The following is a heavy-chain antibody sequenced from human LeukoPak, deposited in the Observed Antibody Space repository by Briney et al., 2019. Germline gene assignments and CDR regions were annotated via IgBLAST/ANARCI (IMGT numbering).Heavy chain of an antibody. CDR3: ARDFSVDVPAVAVYYYYGMDV. Sequence: SVKVSCKASGGTFSSYAFTWVRQAPGQGLKWMGGIFPIFGSANYAQKFQGRVTITADESTSTVYMELSSLRSEDTAVYYCARDFSVDVPAVAVYYYYGMDVWGQGTTVTVSS. J-gene: IGHJ6*02. V-gene: IGHV1-69*13. CDR2: IFPIFGSA. CDR1: GGTFSSYA. D-gene: IGHD2-2*01.